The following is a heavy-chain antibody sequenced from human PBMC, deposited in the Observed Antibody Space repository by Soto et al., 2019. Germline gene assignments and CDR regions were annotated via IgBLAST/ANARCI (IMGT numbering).Heavy chain of an antibody. CDR3: ARLNGDYVYYFDY. CDR2: IYYSGST. J-gene: IGHJ4*02. D-gene: IGHD4-17*01. Sequence: PSETLSLTCTVSGGSISSSSYYWGWIRQPPGKGLEWIGSIYYSGSTYYNPSLKSRVTISVDTSKNQFPLKLSSVTAADTAVYYCARLNGDYVYYFDYWGQGTLVTVSS. V-gene: IGHV4-39*01. CDR1: GGSISSSSYY.